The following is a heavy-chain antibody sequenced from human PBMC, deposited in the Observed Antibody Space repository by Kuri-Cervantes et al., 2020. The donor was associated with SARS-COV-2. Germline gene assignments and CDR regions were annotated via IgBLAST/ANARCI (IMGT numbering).Heavy chain of an antibody. J-gene: IGHJ6*03. V-gene: IGHV4-4*02. Sequence: SETLSLTCAVSGGSISSSNWWSWVRQPPGKGLEWSGENYHSSSTNYNPSLKSRVTISVDTSKNQFSLKLSSVTAADTAVYYCARGFGAYGTPNYYYMDVWGKGTTVTVSS. CDR2: NYHSSST. CDR3: ARGFGAYGTPNYYYMDV. CDR1: GGSISSSNW. D-gene: IGHD3-10*01.